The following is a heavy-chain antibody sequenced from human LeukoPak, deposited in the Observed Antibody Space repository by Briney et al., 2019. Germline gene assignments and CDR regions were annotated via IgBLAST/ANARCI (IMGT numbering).Heavy chain of an antibody. Sequence: GASVKVSCKASGGTFSSYAISWVRQAPGQGLEWMGGIIPIFGTANYAQKFQGRVTITADESTSTAYMELSSLRSEDTAVYYCARDYSTHPRNAFDIWGQGTMVTVSS. CDR2: IIPIFGTA. D-gene: IGHD5-18*01. J-gene: IGHJ3*02. CDR1: GGTFSSYA. V-gene: IGHV1-69*13. CDR3: ARDYSTHPRNAFDI.